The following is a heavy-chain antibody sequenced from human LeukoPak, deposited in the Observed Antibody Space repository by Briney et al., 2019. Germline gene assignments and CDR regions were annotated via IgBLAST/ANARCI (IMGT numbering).Heavy chain of an antibody. D-gene: IGHD3-22*01. CDR3: AKRGVVIRVILVGFHKEAYYFDS. V-gene: IGHV3-23*01. Sequence: GGSLRLSCAVSGITLSNYGMSWVRPAPGEGLEWVAGISGRGGGTNYADSVKGRFTISRDNPKNTLYLQMNSLGAEDTAVYFCAKRGVVIRVILVGFHKEAYYFDSWGQGALVTVSS. J-gene: IGHJ4*02. CDR2: ISGRGGGT. CDR1: GITLSNYG.